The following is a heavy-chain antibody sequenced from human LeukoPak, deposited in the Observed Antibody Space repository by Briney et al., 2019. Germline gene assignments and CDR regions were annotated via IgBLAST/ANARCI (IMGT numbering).Heavy chain of an antibody. CDR1: GYTLTSYG. D-gene: IGHD2-2*01. Sequence: ASVKVSCKASGYTLTSYGISWVRQAPGQGLEWMGWISAYNGNTNYAQKPQGRVTMTTDTSTSTAYMELRSLRPDDTAVYYCARVDIVVVPGAFDIWGQGTMVTVSS. V-gene: IGHV1-18*01. CDR2: ISAYNGNT. J-gene: IGHJ3*02. CDR3: ARVDIVVVPGAFDI.